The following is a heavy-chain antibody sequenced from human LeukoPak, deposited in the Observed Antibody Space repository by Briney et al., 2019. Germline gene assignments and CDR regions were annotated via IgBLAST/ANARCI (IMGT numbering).Heavy chain of an antibody. CDR3: ARRTITAGGDCLDY. D-gene: IGHD2-21*02. CDR2: ISGSGGNT. Sequence: GGSLRLSCAASEFTFSSYSMNWVRQAPGKGLEWLSVISGSGGNTHYADSVKGRLTISRDTSKNTLYLQIDSLTTDDTAIYYCARRTITAGGDCLDYWGQGTLITVSS. CDR1: EFTFSSYS. V-gene: IGHV3-23*01. J-gene: IGHJ4*02.